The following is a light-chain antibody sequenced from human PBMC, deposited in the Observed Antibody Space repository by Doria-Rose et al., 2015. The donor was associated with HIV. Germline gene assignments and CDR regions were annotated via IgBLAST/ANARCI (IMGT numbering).Light chain of an antibody. Sequence: RLNQSPSSLSASVGDRVTITCQASQDISTYLNWYQQKPGKAPNLLIYDASSLQTGVPSRFSGSGSGTEFTFTISSLQPEDLATYYCQQHDNLPPTFGGGTKVEIK. CDR3: QQHDNLPPT. CDR2: DAS. V-gene: IGKV1-33*01. J-gene: IGKJ4*01. CDR1: QDISTY.